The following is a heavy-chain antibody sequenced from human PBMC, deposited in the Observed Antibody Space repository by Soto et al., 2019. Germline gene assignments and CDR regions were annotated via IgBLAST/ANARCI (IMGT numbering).Heavy chain of an antibody. CDR3: ARDTYDSSGYLSY. D-gene: IGHD3-22*01. CDR1: GLPFRRFA. Sequence: QVQLVESGGCGVQPGRPLRLSFAASGLPFRRFAMHWVRQAPGKGLEWVAVISYDGSNKYYADSVKGRFTISRDNTKNTLYLQMNSLRAEDTAVYYCARDTYDSSGYLSYWGQGTLVTVPS. J-gene: IGHJ4*02. V-gene: IGHV3-30-3*01. CDR2: ISYDGSNK.